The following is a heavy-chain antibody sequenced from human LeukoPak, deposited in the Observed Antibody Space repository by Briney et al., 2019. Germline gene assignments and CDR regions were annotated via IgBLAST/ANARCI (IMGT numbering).Heavy chain of an antibody. CDR3: ATETIGRHYDY. CDR2: IGPTGTDR. CDR1: GFTFSSCG. D-gene: IGHD1-14*01. Sequence: GGSLRLSCAASGFTFSSCGFNWVRQAPGKELEWVSSIGPTGTDRYYADSVRGRFTISRDNAKNSMYLQMDSLRDEDTAVYYCATETIGRHYDYWGQGTLLTVSS. J-gene: IGHJ4*02. V-gene: IGHV3-21*01.